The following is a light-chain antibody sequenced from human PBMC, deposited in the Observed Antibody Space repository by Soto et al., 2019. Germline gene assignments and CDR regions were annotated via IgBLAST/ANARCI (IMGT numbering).Light chain of an antibody. CDR3: SSYTSSRAYV. CDR2: EVS. CDR1: SGDVGAYNF. J-gene: IGLJ1*01. Sequence: QSVLTQPASVSGSPGQSITISCTGTSGDVGAYNFVSWYQQHPGKAPKLMIYEVSSRPSGVSNRFSGSKSGNTASLTISGLQAEDEADYYCSSYTSSRAYVFGIGTKVTVL. V-gene: IGLV2-14*01.